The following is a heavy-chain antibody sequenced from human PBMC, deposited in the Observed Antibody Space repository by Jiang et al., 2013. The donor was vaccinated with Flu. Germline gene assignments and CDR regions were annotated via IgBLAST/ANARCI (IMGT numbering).Heavy chain of an antibody. D-gene: IGHD3-16*01. CDR2: IYYSGST. V-gene: IGHV4-59*08. Sequence: GPGLVKPSETLSLTCTVSGGSISSYYWSWIRQPPGKGLEWIGYIYYSGSTNYNPSLKSRVTISVDTSKNQFSLKLSSVTAADTAVYYCARKGPDDYVWGTGSVAFDIWGQGTMVTVSS. J-gene: IGHJ3*02. CDR1: GGSISSYY. CDR3: ARKGPDDYVWGTGSVAFDI.